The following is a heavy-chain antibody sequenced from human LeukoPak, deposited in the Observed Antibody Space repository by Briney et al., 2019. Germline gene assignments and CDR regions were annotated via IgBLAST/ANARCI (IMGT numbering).Heavy chain of an antibody. J-gene: IGHJ4*02. CDR3: ARDGYSSSWYADY. D-gene: IGHD6-13*01. V-gene: IGHV1-2*02. CDR2: INPNSGGT. CDR1: GYTFTGYY. Sequence: ASVKVSCKASGYTFTGYYMHWVRQAPGQGLEWMGWINPNSGGTNYAQKFQGRVTVTRDTSISTAYMELSRLRSDDTAVYYCARDGYSSSWYADYWGQGTLVTVSS.